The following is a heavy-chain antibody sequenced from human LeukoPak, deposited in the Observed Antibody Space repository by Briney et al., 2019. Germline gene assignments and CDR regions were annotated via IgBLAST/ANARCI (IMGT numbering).Heavy chain of an antibody. J-gene: IGHJ6*02. D-gene: IGHD2/OR15-2a*01. V-gene: IGHV4-34*01. CDR3: ARHSTYYYGMDV. CDR2: INHSGST. Sequence: SETLSLTCAVYGGSFSGYYWSWIRQPPGKGLEWIGEINHSGSTNYNPSLKSRVTISVDASKNQFSLKLSSVTAADTAVYYCARHSTYYYGMDVWGQGTTVTVSS. CDR1: GGSFSGYY.